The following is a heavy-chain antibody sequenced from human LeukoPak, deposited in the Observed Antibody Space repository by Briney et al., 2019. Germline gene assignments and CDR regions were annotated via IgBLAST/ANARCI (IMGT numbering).Heavy chain of an antibody. V-gene: IGHV4-34*01. D-gene: IGHD1-1*01. CDR3: ASPRYNWNNGWFDP. CDR1: GFTFSSYA. CDR2: INHSGST. J-gene: IGHJ5*02. Sequence: GSLRLSCAASGFTFSSYAMTWIRQPPGKGLEWIGEINHSGSTNYNPSRKSRVTISVDTSKNQFSLKLSSVTAADTAVYYCASPRYNWNNGWFDPWGQGTLVTVSS.